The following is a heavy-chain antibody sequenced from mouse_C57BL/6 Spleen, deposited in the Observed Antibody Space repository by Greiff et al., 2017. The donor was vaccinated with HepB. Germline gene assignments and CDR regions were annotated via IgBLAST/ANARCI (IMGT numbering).Heavy chain of an antibody. Sequence: VQLKQSGAELVRPGASVKLSCTASGFNIKDYYMHWVKQRPEQGLEWIGRIDPEDGDTEYAPKFQGKATMTADTSSNTACLQLSSLTSEDTAVYYCTTGYDYDEYYFDYWGQGTTLTVSS. CDR2: IDPEDGDT. J-gene: IGHJ2*01. D-gene: IGHD2-4*01. V-gene: IGHV14-1*01. CDR3: TTGYDYDEYYFDY. CDR1: GFNIKDYY.